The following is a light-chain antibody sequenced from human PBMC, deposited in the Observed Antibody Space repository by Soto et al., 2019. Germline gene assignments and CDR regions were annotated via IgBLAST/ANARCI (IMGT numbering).Light chain of an antibody. CDR3: QHYNSYSEA. V-gene: IGKV1-5*03. CDR2: KAS. Sequence: DIQMTQSPSTLSGSVGDRVTITCRASQTISSWLAWYQQKPGKAPKLLIYKASTLKSGVPSRFSGSGSGTEFPLTISSLQPDDFATYYCQHYNSYSEAFAQGTKV. J-gene: IGKJ1*01. CDR1: QTISSW.